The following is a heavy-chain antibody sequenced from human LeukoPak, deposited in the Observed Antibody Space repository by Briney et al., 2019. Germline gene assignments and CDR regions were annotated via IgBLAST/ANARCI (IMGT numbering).Heavy chain of an antibody. V-gene: IGHV4-59*01. CDR2: IYYSGST. D-gene: IGHD3-10*01. J-gene: IGHJ6*02. CDR1: GGSINNYY. CDR3: ARDRITMVRGALRYYGMDV. Sequence: SETLSLTCTVSGGSINNYYWSWIRQPPGKGLEWIGYIYYSGSTNYNPSLKSRVTISVDTSKNQFSLRLISVTAADTAVYYCARDRITMVRGALRYYGMDVWGQGTTVTVSS.